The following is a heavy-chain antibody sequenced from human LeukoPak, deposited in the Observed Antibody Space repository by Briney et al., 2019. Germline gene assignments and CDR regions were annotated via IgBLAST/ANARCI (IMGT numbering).Heavy chain of an antibody. CDR2: INPNSGGT. Sequence: GASVTVSFKASGYTFTGYYMHWVRQAPGQGLVWMGWINPNSGGTNYAQKFQGRVTMTRDTSISTAYMELSRLRSDDTAVYYCARAIAVAEATWGQGTLVTVSS. V-gene: IGHV1-2*02. CDR1: GYTFTGYY. D-gene: IGHD6-19*01. J-gene: IGHJ4*02. CDR3: ARAIAVAEAT.